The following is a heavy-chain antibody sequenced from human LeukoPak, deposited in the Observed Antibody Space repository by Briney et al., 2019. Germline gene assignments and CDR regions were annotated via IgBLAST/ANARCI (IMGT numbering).Heavy chain of an antibody. CDR1: GYTLTELS. V-gene: IGHV1-24*01. J-gene: IGHJ3*02. CDR3: ATRVATNDAFDI. D-gene: IGHD5-12*01. CDR2: FDPEDGET. Sequence: ASVKVSCKVSGYTLTELSMHWVRQAPGKGLEWMGGFDPEDGETIYAQKFQGRVTMTEDTSTDTAYMELSSLRSEDTAVYYCATRVATNDAFDIWGQGTMVTVSS.